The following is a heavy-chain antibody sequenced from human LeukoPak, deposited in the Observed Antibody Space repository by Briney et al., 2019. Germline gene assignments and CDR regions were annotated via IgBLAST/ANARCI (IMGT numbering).Heavy chain of an antibody. J-gene: IGHJ4*02. CDR3: LRDVADWNYMKEFDY. Sequence: ASVKVSCKTSGYSFTTYGVSWVRQAPGQGLEWMGWISGFSDKSDYEQKFQGRLTMTTDTSASTAYMELRSLTSDDTAIYYCLRDVADWNYMKEFDYLGQGTLVTVSS. CDR1: GYSFTTYG. V-gene: IGHV1-18*01. D-gene: IGHD1-7*01. CDR2: ISGFSDKS.